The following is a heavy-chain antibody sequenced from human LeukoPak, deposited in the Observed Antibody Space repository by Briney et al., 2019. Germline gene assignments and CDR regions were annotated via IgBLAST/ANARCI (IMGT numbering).Heavy chain of an antibody. D-gene: IGHD3-16*01. Sequence: GGSLRLSCAASGFTFSSYAMSWGRQAPGKGLKWVSTINDNGDGTYYADSVKGRFTISRDNSYNTVSLQMNSPRDEDTGVYYCAKGLRTGVGPYMGYHYYMDVWGKGATVTVSS. CDR2: INDNGDGT. CDR1: GFTFSSYA. V-gene: IGHV3-23*01. J-gene: IGHJ6*03. CDR3: AKGLRTGVGPYMGYHYYMDV.